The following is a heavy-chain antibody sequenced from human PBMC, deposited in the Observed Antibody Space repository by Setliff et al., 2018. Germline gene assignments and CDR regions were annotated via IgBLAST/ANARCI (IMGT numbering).Heavy chain of an antibody. V-gene: IGHV7-4-1*02. CDR1: GYTFSTYA. D-gene: IGHD3-10*01. Sequence: GASVKVSCKGSGYTFSTYAIIWMRQAPGQGLEWMGWINTNTGNPSYAQGFTGRFVFSLDXXVSTAYLQISSLKAEDTAIYYCARGSRFGTIVYRGDYYLDVWGKGTTVTVSS. CDR2: INTNTGNP. CDR3: ARGSRFGTIVYRGDYYLDV. J-gene: IGHJ6*03.